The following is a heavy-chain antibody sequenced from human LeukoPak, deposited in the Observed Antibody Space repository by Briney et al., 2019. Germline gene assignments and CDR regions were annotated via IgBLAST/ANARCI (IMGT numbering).Heavy chain of an antibody. CDR3: ATKGLYCTNGVCPEGDYFDY. Sequence: PSQTLSLTCTVSGGSISSGGYYWSWLRQHPGKGLEWIGYIYYSGSTYYNPSLKSRVTISVDTSKNQFSLKLSSVTAADTAVYYCATKGLYCTNGVCPEGDYFDYWGQGTLVTVSS. V-gene: IGHV4-31*03. CDR1: GGSISSGGYY. J-gene: IGHJ4*02. D-gene: IGHD2-8*01. CDR2: IYYSGST.